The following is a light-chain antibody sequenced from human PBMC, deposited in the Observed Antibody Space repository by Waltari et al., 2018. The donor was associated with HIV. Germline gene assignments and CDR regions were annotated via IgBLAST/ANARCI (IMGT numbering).Light chain of an antibody. J-gene: IGLJ3*02. Sequence: QSFLTQPPSASGTPGRRVIISVSVNTSNVGSNHVNLYRQFPGTAPKLLMFSNNQRPSGVTDRFSGSKSVTSASLAIKGLQSEDEADYYCAARDDSLNVWVFGGGTKLTVL. V-gene: IGLV1-44*01. CDR2: SNN. CDR3: AARDDSLNVWV. CDR1: TSNVGSNH.